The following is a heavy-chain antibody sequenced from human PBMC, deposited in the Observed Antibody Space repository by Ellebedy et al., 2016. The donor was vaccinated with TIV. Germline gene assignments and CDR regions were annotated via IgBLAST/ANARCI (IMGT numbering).Heavy chain of an antibody. CDR3: ARSLSTNTKADY. CDR1: GYSFTSYW. V-gene: IGHV5-10-1*01. CDR2: IDPSDSYT. Sequence: GESLKISCKGSGYSFTSYWISWVRQMPGKGLEWMGRIDPSDSYTNYSPSFQGHVTISADKSISTAYLQWSSLKASDTAMYYCARSLSTNTKADYWGQGTLVTVSS. D-gene: IGHD5/OR15-5a*01. J-gene: IGHJ4*02.